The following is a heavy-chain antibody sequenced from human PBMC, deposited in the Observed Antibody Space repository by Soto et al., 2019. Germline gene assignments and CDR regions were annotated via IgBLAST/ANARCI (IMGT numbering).Heavy chain of an antibody. V-gene: IGHV4-59*01. Sequence: QVQLQESGPGLVKPSETLSLTCTVSGGSISSYYWSWIRQPPGKGLEWIGYSYYSGSTNYNPSLKSRVTISVDTSKNQFSLKLSSVTAADTAVYYCARGSTGYSSSWYRYWGQGTLVTVSS. CDR1: GGSISSYY. J-gene: IGHJ4*02. CDR2: SYYSGST. CDR3: ARGSTGYSSSWYRY. D-gene: IGHD6-13*01.